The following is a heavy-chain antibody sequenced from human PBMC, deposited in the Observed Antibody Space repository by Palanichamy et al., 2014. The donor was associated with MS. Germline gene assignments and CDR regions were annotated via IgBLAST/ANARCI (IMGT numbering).Heavy chain of an antibody. CDR3: ARDSSGWEVMLESEPPTPFFDY. V-gene: IGHV1-18*01. CDR1: GYTFTSYG. D-gene: IGHD6-19*01. Sequence: VQLVQSGVEVKKPGASVKVSCKASGYTFTSYGISWVRQAPGQGLEWMGWISAYNGNTNYAQKLQGRVTMTTDTSTSTAYMELRSLRSDDTAVYYCARDSSGWEVMLESEPPTPFFDYWGQGTLVTVSS. CDR2: ISAYNGNT. J-gene: IGHJ4*02.